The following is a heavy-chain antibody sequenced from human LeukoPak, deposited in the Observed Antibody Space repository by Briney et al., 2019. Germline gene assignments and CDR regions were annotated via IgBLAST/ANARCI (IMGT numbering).Heavy chain of an antibody. CDR2: INPASGAT. D-gene: IGHD3-3*01. CDR1: GYTFTGYY. Sequence: ASVKDSCKASGYTFTGYYMHWVRQAPGQGREWMGWINPASGATTYAQKLRGRVTMSRDNSISTAYMELSRLRSDDTAVYYCARGITIFGFSFDYWGEGTLVSVSS. CDR3: ARGITIFGFSFDY. V-gene: IGHV1-2*02. J-gene: IGHJ4*02.